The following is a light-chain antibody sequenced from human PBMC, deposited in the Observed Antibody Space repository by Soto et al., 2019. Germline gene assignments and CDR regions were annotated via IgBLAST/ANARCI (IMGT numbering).Light chain of an antibody. CDR2: GAS. V-gene: IGKV3-20*01. Sequence: EIVMTQSPATLSVSPGERANLSCRASQSVGSDLAWYQQKPGQAPRLLIYGASSRATGIPGRFSGSGSGTDFTLTISRLEPEDFAVYYCQPYGSSPQTFGQGTKVDIK. J-gene: IGKJ1*01. CDR1: QSVGSD. CDR3: QPYGSSPQT.